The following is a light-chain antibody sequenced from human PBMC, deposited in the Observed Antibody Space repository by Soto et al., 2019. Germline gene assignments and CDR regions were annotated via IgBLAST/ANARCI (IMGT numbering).Light chain of an antibody. CDR2: EAS. Sequence: DIQITHSPFTLAASVLKGVPRTFRASQSISTWLAWYQQKPGKAPKLLIYEASRLENGVPSRFSGSGSGTEFTLTISSLQPDDFATYYCQQYNSYWTFGQGTKVDIK. CDR1: QSISTW. J-gene: IGKJ1*01. V-gene: IGKV1-5*01. CDR3: QQYNSYWT.